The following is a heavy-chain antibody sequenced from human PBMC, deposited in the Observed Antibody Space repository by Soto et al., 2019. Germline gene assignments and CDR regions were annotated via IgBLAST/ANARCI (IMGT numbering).Heavy chain of an antibody. CDR3: ARQATVTNYYYYGMDV. Sequence: GESLKISCKGSGYSFTSYWIGWVRQMPGKGLEWMGIIYPGDSDTRYSPSFQGQVTISADKSISTAYLQWSSLKASDTAMYYCARQATVTNYYYYGMDVWGQGTTVTVSS. CDR2: IYPGDSDT. J-gene: IGHJ6*02. CDR1: GYSFTSYW. V-gene: IGHV5-51*01. D-gene: IGHD4-17*01.